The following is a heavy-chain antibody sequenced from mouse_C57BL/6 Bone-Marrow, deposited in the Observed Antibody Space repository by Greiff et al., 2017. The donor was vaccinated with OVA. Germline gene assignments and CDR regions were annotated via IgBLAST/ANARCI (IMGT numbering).Heavy chain of an antibody. CDR3: ASYSNWYFDV. V-gene: IGHV2-2*01. D-gene: IGHD2-5*01. Sequence: VQGVESGPGLVQPSQSLSITCTVSGFSLTSYGVHWVRQSPGKGLEWLGVIWSGGSTDYNAAFISRLSISKDNSKSQVFFKMNSLRADDTAIYYCASYSNWYFDVWGTGTTVTVSS. CDR2: IWSGGST. J-gene: IGHJ1*03. CDR1: GFSLTSYG.